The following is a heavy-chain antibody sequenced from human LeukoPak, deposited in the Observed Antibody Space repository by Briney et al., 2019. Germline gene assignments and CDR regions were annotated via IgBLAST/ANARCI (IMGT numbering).Heavy chain of an antibody. CDR1: GFTFSSYA. V-gene: IGHV3-23*01. Sequence: GGSLRLSCAASGFTFSSYAMSWVRQAPGKGLEWVSAISGSGGSTYYADSVKGRFTISRDNSKNTLYLQMNSLRVEDTALYFCAKILSDSGWTHDYWGQGSLVTVSS. CDR3: AKILSDSGWTHDY. D-gene: IGHD6-19*01. CDR2: ISGSGGST. J-gene: IGHJ4*02.